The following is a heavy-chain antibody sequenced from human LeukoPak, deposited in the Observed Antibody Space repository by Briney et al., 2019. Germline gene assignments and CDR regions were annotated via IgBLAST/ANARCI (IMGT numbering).Heavy chain of an antibody. J-gene: IGHJ4*02. CDR1: GGSISSYY. Sequence: SETLSLTCTVSGGSISSYYCWIRQPPGKGLEWIGYISSSGNTNYNPSLKSRVSISVDTSKNQFSLNLNSVTAADTAVYYCARRISGYDYFDYWGQGTLVTVSS. CDR3: ARRISGYDYFDY. CDR2: ISSSGNT. V-gene: IGHV4-59*01. D-gene: IGHD5-12*01.